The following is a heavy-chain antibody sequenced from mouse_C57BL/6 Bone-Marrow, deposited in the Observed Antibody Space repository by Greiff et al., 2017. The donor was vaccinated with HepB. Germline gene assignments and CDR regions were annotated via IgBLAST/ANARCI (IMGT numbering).Heavy chain of an antibody. Sequence: VQLQQSGPELVKPGASVKISCKASGYAFSSSWMNWVKQRPGKGLEWIGRIYPGDGDTNYNGKFKGKATLTADKSSSTAYMQLSSLTSEDSAVYFCARSRALYYFDYWGQGTTLTVSS. V-gene: IGHV1-82*01. CDR1: GYAFSSSW. D-gene: IGHD3-3*01. CDR3: ARSRALYYFDY. J-gene: IGHJ2*01. CDR2: IYPGDGDT.